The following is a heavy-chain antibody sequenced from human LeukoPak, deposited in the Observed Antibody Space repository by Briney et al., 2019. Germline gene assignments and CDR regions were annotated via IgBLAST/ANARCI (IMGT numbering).Heavy chain of an antibody. CDR2: IYYSGST. CDR1: GGYISSYY. V-gene: IGHV4-59*01. J-gene: IGHJ5*02. CDR3: ARDKGISSAIDL. Sequence: TSETLSLTCSVSGGYISSYYWSWIRQPPGKGLEWIGYIYYSGSTNYNPSLESRVTMSVDTSKNQFSLKLSSVTAADTAVYYCARDKGISSAIDLWGQGTLVTVSS. D-gene: IGHD6-6*01.